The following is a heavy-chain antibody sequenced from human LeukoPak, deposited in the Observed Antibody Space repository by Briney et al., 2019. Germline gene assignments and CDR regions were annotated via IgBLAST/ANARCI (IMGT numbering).Heavy chain of an antibody. J-gene: IGHJ6*02. CDR2: INRDGSKT. Sequence: GGSLRLSCVASGITFGGDWMDWVRQVPGKGLVWVSRINRDGSKTIYADSVKGRFTISRDNVKKTVYLQMDSLTAEDSAVYYCARPWDVWGQGTSVTVSS. V-gene: IGHV3-74*01. CDR3: ARPWDV. CDR1: GITFGGDW.